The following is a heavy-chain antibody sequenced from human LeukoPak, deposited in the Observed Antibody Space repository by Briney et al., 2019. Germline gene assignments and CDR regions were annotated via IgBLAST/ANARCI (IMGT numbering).Heavy chain of an antibody. V-gene: IGHV4-30-4*08. J-gene: IGHJ4*02. CDR2: IYYSGST. CDR1: GGSISSGDYY. Sequence: SQTLSLTCTVSGGSISSGDYYWSWIGQPPGQDLEWIGYIYYSGSTYYNPSLKSRVTISVDTSKNQFSLKLSSVTAADTAVYYCARGVVVGQANYQSDYWGQGTLVTVSS. CDR3: ARGVVVGQANYQSDY. D-gene: IGHD1-7*01.